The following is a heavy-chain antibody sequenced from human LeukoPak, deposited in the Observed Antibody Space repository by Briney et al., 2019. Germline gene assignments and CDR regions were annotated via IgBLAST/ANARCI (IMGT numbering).Heavy chain of an antibody. J-gene: IGHJ4*02. CDR2: IGSSADSA. V-gene: IGHV3-23*01. CDR3: AKDLSIVATISDY. D-gene: IGHD5-12*01. Sequence: GGSLRLSCAASGFTFGIYAMNWVRQAPGKGLEWVSVIGSSADSADYADSVKGRFTISRDNSKNTLYLQMNSLRAEDTAVYYCAKDLSIVATISDYWGQGTLVTVSS. CDR1: GFTFGIYA.